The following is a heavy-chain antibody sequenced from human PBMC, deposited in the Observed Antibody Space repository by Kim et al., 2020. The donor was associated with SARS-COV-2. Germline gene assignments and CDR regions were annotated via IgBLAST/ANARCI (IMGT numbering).Heavy chain of an antibody. D-gene: IGHD2-8*01. J-gene: IGHJ4*02. CDR3: ARDCTNGVCYVDY. Sequence: YAQKFQGRVTMTRDTSTSTVYMELSSLRSEDTAVYYCARDCTNGVCYVDYWGQGTLVTVSS. V-gene: IGHV1-46*01.